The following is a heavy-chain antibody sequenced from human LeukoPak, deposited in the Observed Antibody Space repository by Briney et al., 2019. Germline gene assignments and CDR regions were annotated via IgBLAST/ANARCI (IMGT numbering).Heavy chain of an antibody. CDR3: ARAGLLRLGELSLRFDP. J-gene: IGHJ5*02. CDR2: INPSSGGT. CDR1: GYTFTGYY. V-gene: IGHV1-2*02. Sequence: ASVKVSCKASGYTFTGYYMHWVRQAPGQGLEWMGWINPSSGGTNYAQKFQGRVTMTRDTSISTAYMELSRLRSDDTAVYYCARAGLLRLGELSLRFDPWGQGTLVTVSS. D-gene: IGHD3-16*02.